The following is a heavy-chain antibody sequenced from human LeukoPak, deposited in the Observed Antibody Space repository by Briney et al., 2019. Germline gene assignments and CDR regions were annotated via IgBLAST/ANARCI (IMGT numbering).Heavy chain of an antibody. D-gene: IGHD6-13*01. V-gene: IGHV3-30*02. Sequence: GGSLRLSCAASGFTFSNHRMHWLRQAPGRGLEGVASIQYDGNNKYYAYAEKGRFTISRDNSKTTLYLQMSSLRAEDTAVYYCAKVRVEAAAGSIDYWGQGTLVTVSS. J-gene: IGHJ4*02. CDR3: AKVRVEAAAGSIDY. CDR1: GFTFSNHR. CDR2: IQYDGNNK.